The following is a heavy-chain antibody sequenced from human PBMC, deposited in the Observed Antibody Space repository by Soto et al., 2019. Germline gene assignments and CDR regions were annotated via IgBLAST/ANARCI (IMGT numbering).Heavy chain of an antibody. V-gene: IGHV2-5*02. CDR2: IYWDDDK. J-gene: IGHJ5*02. D-gene: IGHD3-10*01. CDR1: GFSLRTSGVG. CDR3: APRADGSGTYQNWFDP. Sequence: QITLKESGPTLVKPTQTLTLTCTFSGFSLRTSGVGVGWIRQSPGKALEWLALIYWDDDKRYSPSLKSRLTIPKDTSKYQVVLTLTNMDPVDTATYDWAPRADGSGTYQNWFDPWGQGTLVTVSS.